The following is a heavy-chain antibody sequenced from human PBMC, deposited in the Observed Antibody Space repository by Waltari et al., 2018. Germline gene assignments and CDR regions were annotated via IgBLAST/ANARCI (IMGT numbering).Heavy chain of an antibody. V-gene: IGHV4-61*02. D-gene: IGHD2-15*01. CDR2: IYISGST. CDR3: ARAHHRYCSGGSCYSIAWFDP. Sequence: QVQLQESGPGLVKPSQTLSLTCTVSGGSISSGRYYWSWIRQPAGKGLEWIGRIYISGSTNYNPSLKSQVTISVDTSKNHFSLKLNSVTAADTAVYYCARAHHRYCSGGSCYSIAWFDPWGQGTLVTVSS. J-gene: IGHJ5*02. CDR1: GGSISSGRYY.